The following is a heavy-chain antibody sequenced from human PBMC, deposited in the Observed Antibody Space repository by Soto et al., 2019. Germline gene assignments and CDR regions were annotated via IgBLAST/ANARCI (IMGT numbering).Heavy chain of an antibody. CDR3: ARTRQFCSATTCYEVYFDY. CDR2: IYHSGST. CDR1: GDSMNNNNW. D-gene: IGHD2-2*01. V-gene: IGHV4-4*02. J-gene: IGHJ4*02. Sequence: ASETLSLTCAVSGDSMNNNNWWSWVRQPPGKGLEWIGEIYHSGSTKYNPSLNSRVTISVDKSKTQISLTVTSVSAADTAVYYCARTRQFCSATTCYEVYFDYWGQGALVTVSS.